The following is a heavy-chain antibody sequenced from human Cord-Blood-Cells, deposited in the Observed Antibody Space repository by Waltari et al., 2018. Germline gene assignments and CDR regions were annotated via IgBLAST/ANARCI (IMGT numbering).Heavy chain of an antibody. CDR1: GGSFSGYY. CDR2: INHSGST. CDR3: ARARDLNWGFSFDY. D-gene: IGHD7-27*01. V-gene: IGHV4-34*01. Sequence: QVQLQQWGAGLLKPSETLSLTCAVYGGSFSGYYWSWTRQPPGKGLEWIGEINHSGSTNYNPSLKSRVTISVDTSKNQFSLKLSSVTAADTAVYYCARARDLNWGFSFDYWGQGTLVTVSS. J-gene: IGHJ4*02.